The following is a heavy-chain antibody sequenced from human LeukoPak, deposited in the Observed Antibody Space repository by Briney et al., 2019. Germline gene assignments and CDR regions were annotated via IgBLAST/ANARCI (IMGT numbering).Heavy chain of an antibody. CDR2: IHTSGTT. CDR3: ARSSLIAVSGYYFDY. V-gene: IGHV4-4*07. D-gene: IGHD6-19*01. CDR1: GDSMGSYY. J-gene: IGHJ4*02. Sequence: SETLSLTCTVSGDSMGSYYWSFIRQPAGKGLEWIGRIHTSGTTWYNPSLRSRVTISVDTSKNQFSLNLSSVTAADTAVYFCARSSLIAVSGYYFDYWGQGTLVTVSS.